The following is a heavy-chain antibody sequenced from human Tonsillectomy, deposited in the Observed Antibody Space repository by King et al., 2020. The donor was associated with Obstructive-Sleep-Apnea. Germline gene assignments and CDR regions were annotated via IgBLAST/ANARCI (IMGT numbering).Heavy chain of an antibody. CDR3: ARDPGGDGYFPTLRY. CDR2: ISYDGSNK. Sequence: VQLVESGGGVVQPGRSLRLSCAASGFTFNSYAMHWVRQAPGKGLEWVAVISYDGSNKYYADSVKGRFTISRDNSKNTLYLQMNSLRAEDTAVYYCARDPGGDGYFPTLRYWGQGTLVTVSS. D-gene: IGHD5-24*01. V-gene: IGHV3-30*04. J-gene: IGHJ4*02. CDR1: GFTFNSYA.